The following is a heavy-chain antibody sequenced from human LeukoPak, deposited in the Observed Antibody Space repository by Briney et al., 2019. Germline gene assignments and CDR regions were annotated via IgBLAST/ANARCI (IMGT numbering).Heavy chain of an antibody. CDR2: ISWNSGSI. D-gene: IGHD3-10*01. Sequence: GGSLRLSCAASGFTFDDYAMHWVRQAPGKGLEWVSGISWNSGSIGYADSVKGRFTISRDNAKNSLYLQMNSLRAEDTALYYCAKAVTLVFSSVGFDYWGQGTLVTVSS. V-gene: IGHV3-9*01. CDR1: GFTFDDYA. CDR3: AKAVTLVFSSVGFDY. J-gene: IGHJ4*02.